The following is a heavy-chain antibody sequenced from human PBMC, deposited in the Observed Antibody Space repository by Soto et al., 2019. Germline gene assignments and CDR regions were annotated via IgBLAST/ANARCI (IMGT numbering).Heavy chain of an antibody. CDR1: GGSFSGYY. D-gene: IGHD5-12*01. CDR2: INHSGST. CDR3: ARPSTIRRSNWFDP. Sequence: ETLSLTCPFYGGSFSGYYGSWIRPRPGKGLEWIGEINHSGSTNYNPSLKSRVTISVDTSKNQFSLKLSSVTAADTAVYYCARPSTIRRSNWFDPWGQGTLVTVSS. J-gene: IGHJ5*02. V-gene: IGHV4-34*01.